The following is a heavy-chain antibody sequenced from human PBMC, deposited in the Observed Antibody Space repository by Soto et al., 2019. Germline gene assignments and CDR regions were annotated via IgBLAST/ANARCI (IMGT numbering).Heavy chain of an antibody. CDR3: ARDWEGVARYYYGMDV. D-gene: IGHD6-13*01. V-gene: IGHV3-7*01. CDR1: GLTFRSYW. J-gene: IGHJ6*02. CDR2: IKQDGSET. Sequence: EVQLVESGGGLVQPGGSLRPSCAASGLTFRSYWMSWVRQAPGKGLEWVANIKQDGSETHYVDSVKGRFTISRDNAENSLYLQMNSLRVEDTAVYYCARDWEGVARYYYGMDVWGQGTTVTVSS.